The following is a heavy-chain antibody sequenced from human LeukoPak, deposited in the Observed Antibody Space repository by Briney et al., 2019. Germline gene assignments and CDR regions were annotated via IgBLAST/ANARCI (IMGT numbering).Heavy chain of an antibody. V-gene: IGHV4-34*01. J-gene: IGHJ6*03. CDR1: GGSFSGYY. D-gene: IGHD2-2*02. Sequence: PSETLSLTCAVYGGSFSGYYWSWIRQPPGKGLEWIGEINHSGSTNYNPSLKSRVTISVDTSKNQFSLKLSSVTAADTAVYYCARRTAAIRYYYYYYMDVWGKGATVTISS. CDR3: ARRTAAIRYYYYYYMDV. CDR2: INHSGST.